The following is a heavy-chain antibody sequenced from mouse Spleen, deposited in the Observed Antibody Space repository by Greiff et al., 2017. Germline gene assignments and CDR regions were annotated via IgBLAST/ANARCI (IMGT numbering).Heavy chain of an antibody. J-gene: IGHJ3*01. V-gene: IGHV3-6*01. Sequence: ESGPGLVKPSQSLSLTCSVTGYSITSGYYWNWIRQFPGNKLEWMGYISYDGSNNYNPSLKNRISITRDTSKNQFFLKLNSVTTEDTATYYCAKGNYRYSWFAYWGQGTLVTVSA. CDR2: ISYDGSN. D-gene: IGHD2-14*01. CDR3: AKGNYRYSWFAY. CDR1: GYSITSGYY.